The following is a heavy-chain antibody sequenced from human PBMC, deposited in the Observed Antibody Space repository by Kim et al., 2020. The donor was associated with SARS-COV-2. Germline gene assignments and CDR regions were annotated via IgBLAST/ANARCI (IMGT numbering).Heavy chain of an antibody. D-gene: IGHD3-9*01. Sequence: SETLSLTCTVSGGSISSSSYYWGWIRQPPGKGLEWIGSIYYSGSTYYNPSLKSRVTISVDTSKNQFSLKLSSVTAADTAVYYCARHTDGFDWLLNAAVGSAFDIWGQGTMVTVSS. J-gene: IGHJ3*02. V-gene: IGHV4-39*01. CDR3: ARHTDGFDWLLNAAVGSAFDI. CDR2: IYYSGST. CDR1: GGSISSSSYY.